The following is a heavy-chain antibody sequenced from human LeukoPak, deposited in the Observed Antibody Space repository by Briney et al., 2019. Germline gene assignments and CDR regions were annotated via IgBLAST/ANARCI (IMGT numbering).Heavy chain of an antibody. V-gene: IGHV3-53*01. J-gene: IGHJ4*02. CDR1: GFTVSSNY. CDR3: ARGRGYCSSTSCFLPFDY. CDR2: IYSGGST. D-gene: IGHD2-2*01. Sequence: GGSLRLSCAASGFTVSSNYMSWVRQAPGKGLEWVSVIYSGGSTYYADSVKGRFTISRDNSKNTLYLQMNSLGAEDTAVYYCARGRGYCSSTSCFLPFDYWGQGTLVTVSS.